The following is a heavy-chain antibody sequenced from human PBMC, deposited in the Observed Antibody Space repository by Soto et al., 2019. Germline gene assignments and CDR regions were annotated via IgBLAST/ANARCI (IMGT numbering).Heavy chain of an antibody. CDR1: GGSFSGYY. CDR3: ARSVEGHFDY. Sequence: QVQLQQWGAGLLKPSETLSLTCAVYGGSFSGYYWTWIRQPPGKGLEWSAYMTSDTKTIKYADSVKGRFTISRDNDNNLVYLQMNSLRDEDTAVYYCARSVEGHFDYWGQGTVVTVSA. J-gene: IGHJ4*02. CDR2: MTSDTKTI. V-gene: IGHV3-11*04. D-gene: IGHD6-19*01.